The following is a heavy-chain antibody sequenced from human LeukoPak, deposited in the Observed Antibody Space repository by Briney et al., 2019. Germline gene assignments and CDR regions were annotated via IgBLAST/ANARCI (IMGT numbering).Heavy chain of an antibody. CDR3: ARAYYYDSSGLFA. CDR1: GFTFSSYG. D-gene: IGHD3-22*01. V-gene: IGHV3-33*01. Sequence: GGSLRLSCAASGFTFSSYGMHWVRQAPGKGLEWVAVIWYDGSNKYYADSGKGRFTISRDNSKNTLYLQMNSLRAEDTAVYYCARAYYYDSSGLFAWGQGTLVTVSS. CDR2: IWYDGSNK. J-gene: IGHJ5*02.